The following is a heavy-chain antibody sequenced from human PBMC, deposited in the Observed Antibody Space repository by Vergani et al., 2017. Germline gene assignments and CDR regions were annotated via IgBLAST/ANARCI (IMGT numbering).Heavy chain of an antibody. CDR3: ATIGYRRWGYYFDY. J-gene: IGHJ4*02. D-gene: IGHD2-2*02. CDR2: ICHTEDT. V-gene: IGHV4-4*01. Sequence: QVQLQESGPGLVKPPGTLSLTCAVSGDSISSNNCWTWVRQPPGKGLEWIGEICHTEDTKYSPSLKSRVTVSVDESRNLFSLSLNSVNAADTAVYSCATIGYRRWGYYFDYWGQGILVTVSS. CDR1: GDSISSNNC.